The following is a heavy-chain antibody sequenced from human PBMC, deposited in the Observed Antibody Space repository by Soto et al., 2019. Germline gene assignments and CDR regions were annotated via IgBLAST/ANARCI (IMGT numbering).Heavy chain of an antibody. J-gene: IGHJ5*02. Sequence: SETLSLTCAVSGGSISSGGYSWSWIRQPPGKGLEWIGYIYHSGSTYYNPSLKSRVTISVDRSKNQFSLKLSSVTAADTAVYYCARDRYCSGGSCYSGGNWFDPWGQGTLVTVSS. CDR2: IYHSGST. D-gene: IGHD2-15*01. V-gene: IGHV4-30-2*01. CDR3: ARDRYCSGGSCYSGGNWFDP. CDR1: GGSISSGGYS.